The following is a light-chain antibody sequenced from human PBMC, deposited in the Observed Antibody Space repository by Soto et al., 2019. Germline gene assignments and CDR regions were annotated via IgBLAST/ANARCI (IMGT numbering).Light chain of an antibody. CDR1: QDINSY. CDR2: AAS. Sequence: DIQMTQSPSALSASVGDRVTITCRASQDINSYLNWYQKKSGKAPKLLIYAASSLQSGVPSRFSGSESGTDFTLTITSLQPDDAAVYYCQQTYTTRALTFGGVTKVEI. J-gene: IGKJ4*01. V-gene: IGKV1-39*01. CDR3: QQTYTTRALT.